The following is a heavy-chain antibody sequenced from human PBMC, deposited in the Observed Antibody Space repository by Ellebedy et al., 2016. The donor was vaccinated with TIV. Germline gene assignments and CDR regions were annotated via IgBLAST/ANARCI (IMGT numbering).Heavy chain of an antibody. CDR3: ARGLQGQQLVVDY. CDR2: IIPIFGTA. D-gene: IGHD6-13*01. V-gene: IGHV1-69*13. Sequence: AASVKVSCKASGGTFSSYAISWVRQAPGQGLEWMGGIIPIFGTANYAQKFQGRVTITADESTSTADIELSSLRSDDTAVYYCARGLQGQQLVVDYWGQGTLVTVSS. CDR1: GGTFSSYA. J-gene: IGHJ4*02.